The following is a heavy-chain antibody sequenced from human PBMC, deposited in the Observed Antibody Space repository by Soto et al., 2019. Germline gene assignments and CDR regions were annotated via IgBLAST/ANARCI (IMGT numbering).Heavy chain of an antibody. CDR2: ISYDGSNK. V-gene: IGHV3-30*18. J-gene: IGHJ6*02. Sequence: GGSLRLSCAASGFTFSSYGMHWVRQAPGKGLEWVAVISYDGSNKYYADSVKGRFTISRDNSKNTLYLQMNSLRAEDTAVYYCAKAGLRERYYYYGMDVWGQGTTVTVSS. CDR3: AKAGLRERYYYYGMDV. CDR1: GFTFSSYG. D-gene: IGHD1-1*01.